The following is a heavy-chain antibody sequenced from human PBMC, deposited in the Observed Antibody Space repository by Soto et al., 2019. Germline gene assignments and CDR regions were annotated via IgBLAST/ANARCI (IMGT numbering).Heavy chain of an antibody. CDR3: ARERLVTAFNYYAMDV. D-gene: IGHD2-21*02. V-gene: IGHV1-46*01. Sequence: GASVKVSCKASGYTFTNFYIHWLRQAPGQGLEWMGIINPPGTSTTYAQRFQGRVTMTWDTSTSTVSMELSSLIFEDTAIYYCARERLVTAFNYYAMDVWGQGTTVTVSS. CDR1: GYTFTNFY. J-gene: IGHJ6*02. CDR2: INPPGTST.